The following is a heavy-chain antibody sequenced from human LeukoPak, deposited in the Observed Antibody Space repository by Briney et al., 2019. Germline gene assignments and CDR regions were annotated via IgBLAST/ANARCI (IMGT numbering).Heavy chain of an antibody. V-gene: IGHV3-23*01. J-gene: IGHJ4*02. Sequence: GGSLRLSCVVSGFTFSSYSMSWVRQAPGKGLEWVSAISGSGDSTYYADSVKGRFTISRDNSKNTLYLQMNSLRVEDTAVHYCAKDRGIISDYWGQGTLVTVSS. D-gene: IGHD3-10*01. CDR3: AKDRGIISDY. CDR2: ISGSGDST. CDR1: GFTFSSYS.